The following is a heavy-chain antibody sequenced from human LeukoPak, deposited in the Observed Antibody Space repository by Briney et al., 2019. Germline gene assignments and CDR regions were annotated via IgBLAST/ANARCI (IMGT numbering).Heavy chain of an antibody. CDR3: ARDPPNSGYALDV. V-gene: IGHV3-33*08. J-gene: IGHJ3*01. Sequence: LSLTCAVSGGSINSSNWWSWVRQAPGMGLEWVAFIWFDGSNKYYADFVKGRFTISKDNSENTLYLQMNSLRVEDTAVYYCARDPPNSGYALDVWGQGTMVTVSS. CDR1: GGSINSSNW. CDR2: IWFDGSNK. D-gene: IGHD7-27*01.